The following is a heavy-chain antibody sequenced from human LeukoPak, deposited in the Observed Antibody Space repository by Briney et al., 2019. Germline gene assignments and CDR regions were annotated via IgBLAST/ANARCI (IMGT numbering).Heavy chain of an antibody. CDR3: ARDLVGYCSGGSCYRPYYYSGMDV. V-gene: IGHV3-53*01. D-gene: IGHD2-15*01. J-gene: IGHJ6*02. CDR1: GFTVSSNY. Sequence: GGSLRLSCAASGFTVSSNYMSWLRQAPGKGLVWVSVIYSGGSTYYADSVKGRFTISRANSKNTLYLQMNSLRAEDTAVYYCARDLVGYCSGGSCYRPYYYSGMDVWGQGTTVTVSS. CDR2: IYSGGST.